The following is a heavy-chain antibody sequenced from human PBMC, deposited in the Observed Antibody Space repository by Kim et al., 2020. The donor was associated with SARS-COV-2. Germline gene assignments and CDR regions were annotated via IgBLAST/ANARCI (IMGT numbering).Heavy chain of an antibody. CDR2: IYPGDSDT. CDR1: GYSFTSYW. CDR3: ARAPAGLVYYYYGMDV. J-gene: IGHJ6*02. Sequence: GESLKISCKGSGYSFTSYWIGWVRQMPGKGLEWMGIIYPGDSDTRYSPSFQGQVTISADKSISTAYLQWSSLKASDTAMYYCARAPAGLVYYYYGMDVWGQGTTVTVSS. D-gene: IGHD2-2*01. V-gene: IGHV5-51*01.